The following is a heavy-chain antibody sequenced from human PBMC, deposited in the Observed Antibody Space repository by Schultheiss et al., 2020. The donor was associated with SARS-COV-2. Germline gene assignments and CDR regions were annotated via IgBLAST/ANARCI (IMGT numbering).Heavy chain of an antibody. D-gene: IGHD1-20*01. CDR3: ARVFGVTGTDY. CDR1: GGSISSSNW. J-gene: IGHJ4*02. Sequence: SETLSLTCVVSGGSISSSNWRSWVRQPPGKGLEWIGYIYYSGSTYYNPSLKSRVTISLDTSKNQFSLKLRSVTAADTAVYYCARVFGVTGTDYWGQGTLVTVSS. V-gene: IGHV4-30-4*01. CDR2: IYYSGST.